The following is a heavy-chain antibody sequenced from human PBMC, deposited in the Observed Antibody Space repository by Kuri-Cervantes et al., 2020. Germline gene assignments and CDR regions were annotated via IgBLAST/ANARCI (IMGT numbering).Heavy chain of an antibody. J-gene: IGHJ6*02. CDR3: ARGLGSGSYYYYYYGMDV. CDR2: ISIYNGHT. CDR1: GYAFINHG. V-gene: IGHV1-18*01. Sequence: ASVKVSCKASGYAFINHGITWVRQAPGQGLEWMGWISIYNGHTNYAQKFQDRVTMTTDTSTSTAYMELRSLRSEDTAVYYCARGLGSGSYYYYYYGMDVWGQGTTVTVSS. D-gene: IGHD3-10*01.